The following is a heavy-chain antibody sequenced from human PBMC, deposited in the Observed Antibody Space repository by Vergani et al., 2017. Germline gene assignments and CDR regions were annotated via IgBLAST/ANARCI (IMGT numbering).Heavy chain of an antibody. CDR3: ARDGYQRTFDLLHY. CDR1: GYSFSTYA. CDR2: INTDTGHP. Sequence: QVQLEQSGSELKKPGASVKISCKTSGYSFSTYAMNWVRQAPGQGLEWMGWINTDTGHPTYAPGFTGRFVFSLDSSVNTAFLHINSLKAEDTAVYFCARDGYQRTFDLLHYWGQRTLVIVSA. D-gene: IGHD3-9*01. J-gene: IGHJ4*02. V-gene: IGHV7-4-1*02.